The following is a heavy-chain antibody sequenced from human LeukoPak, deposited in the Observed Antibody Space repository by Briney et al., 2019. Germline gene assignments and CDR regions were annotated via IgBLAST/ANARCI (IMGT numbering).Heavy chain of an antibody. CDR3: AKDGAEAYYDFWSGYSYYFDY. Sequence: GGSLRLSCAASGFTFSSYAMSWVRQAPGKGLEWVSAISGSGGSTYYADSVKGRFTISRDNSKNTLYLQMNSLRAEDTAVYYCAKDGAEAYYDFWSGYSYYFDYWGQGTLVTVSS. V-gene: IGHV3-23*01. J-gene: IGHJ4*02. CDR1: GFTFSSYA. CDR2: ISGSGGST. D-gene: IGHD3-3*01.